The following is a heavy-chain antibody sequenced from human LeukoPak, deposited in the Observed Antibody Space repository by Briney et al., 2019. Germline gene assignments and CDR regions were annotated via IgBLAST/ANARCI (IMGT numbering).Heavy chain of an antibody. Sequence: GASVKVSCKASGYTFTSYDINWVRQATGQGLEWMGWMNPNSGNTGYAQKFQGRVTMTRNTSISTAYMELSSLRSEDTAVYYCARDGYCSGGSCYSSWFDPWAQGALVTVSS. CDR3: ARDGYCSGGSCYSSWFDP. V-gene: IGHV1-8*01. D-gene: IGHD2-15*01. CDR2: MNPNSGNT. CDR1: GYTFTSYD. J-gene: IGHJ5*02.